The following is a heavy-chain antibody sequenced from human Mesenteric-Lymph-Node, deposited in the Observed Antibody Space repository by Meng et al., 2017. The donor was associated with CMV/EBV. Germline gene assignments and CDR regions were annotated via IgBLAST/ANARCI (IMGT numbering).Heavy chain of an antibody. V-gene: IGHV3-21*01. CDR2: ISSSRENI. Sequence: GGSLRLSCAASGFDITTYTMNWVRQGPGKGLEWVSSISSSRENIYYADSVKGRFTISRDNARSSVYLQMSNLRAEDTAVYYCAREKVASIRQSSKWTPFKARESKQGLDFWGQGVWVTVSS. D-gene: IGHD5-12*01. CDR3: AREKVASIRQSSKWTPFKARESKQGLDF. CDR1: GFDITTYT. J-gene: IGHJ4*02.